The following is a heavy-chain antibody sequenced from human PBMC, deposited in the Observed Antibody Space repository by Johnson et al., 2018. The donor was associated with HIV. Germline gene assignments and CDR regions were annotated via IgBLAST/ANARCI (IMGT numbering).Heavy chain of an antibody. V-gene: IGHV3-33*06. CDR3: AKAWELLGRRAALDI. D-gene: IGHD1-26*01. CDR2: LWYDGRNQ. J-gene: IGHJ3*02. CDR1: GFTFSSYG. Sequence: QMLLVESGGGVVQPGRSLRLSCAASGFTFSSYGMHWVRQAPGTGLEWVAVLWYDGRNQYYADYVKGRFTSSRDNSKNTLYLQMESLRVEDTAIYYCAKAWELLGRRAALDIWGQGTMVTVSS.